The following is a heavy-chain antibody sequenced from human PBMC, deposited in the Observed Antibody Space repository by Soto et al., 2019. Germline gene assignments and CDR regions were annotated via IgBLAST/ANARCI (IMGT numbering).Heavy chain of an antibody. J-gene: IGHJ5*02. V-gene: IGHV3-21*01. CDR2: ISSSSSYI. D-gene: IGHD5-12*01. CDR3: ARVGYSGYDYAPNWFDP. Sequence: GGSLRLSCAASGFTFSSYSMNWVRQAPGKGLEWVSSISSSSSYIYYADSVKGRFTISRDNAKNSLYLQMNSLRAEDTAVYYCARVGYSGYDYAPNWFDPWGQGTLVTVS. CDR1: GFTFSSYS.